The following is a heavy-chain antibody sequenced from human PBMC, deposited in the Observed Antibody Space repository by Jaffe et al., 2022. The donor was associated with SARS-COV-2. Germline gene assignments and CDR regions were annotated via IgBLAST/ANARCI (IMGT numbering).Heavy chain of an antibody. J-gene: IGHJ4*02. D-gene: IGHD5-18*01. CDR1: GFTFSSYA. CDR2: ISYDGSNK. CDR3: ARASRIQLWSGLDY. V-gene: IGHV3-30*04. Sequence: QVQLVESGGGVVQPGRSLRLSCAASGFTFSSYAMHWVRQAPGKGLEWVAVISYDGSNKYYADSVKGRFTISRDNSKNTLYLQMNSLRAEDTAVYYCARASRIQLWSGLDYWGQGTLVTVSS.